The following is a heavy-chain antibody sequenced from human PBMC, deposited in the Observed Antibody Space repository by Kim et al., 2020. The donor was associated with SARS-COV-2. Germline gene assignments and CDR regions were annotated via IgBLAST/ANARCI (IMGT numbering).Heavy chain of an antibody. D-gene: IGHD2-21*02. J-gene: IGHJ6*02. CDR1: GYSFTSYW. CDR3: AREGLAVTYPKGAKYYYYYGMDV. V-gene: IGHV5-51*01. CDR2: IYPGDSDT. Sequence: GESLKISCKGSGYSFTSYWIGWVRQMPGKGLEWMGIIYPGDSDTRYSPSFQGQVTISADKSISTAYLQWSSLKASDTAMYYCAREGLAVTYPKGAKYYYYYGMDVWGQGTTVTVSS.